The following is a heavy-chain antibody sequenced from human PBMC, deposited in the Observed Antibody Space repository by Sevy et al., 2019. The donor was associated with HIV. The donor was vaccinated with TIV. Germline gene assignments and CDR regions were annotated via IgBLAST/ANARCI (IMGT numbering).Heavy chain of an antibody. D-gene: IGHD6-19*01. CDR2: ISSSGSTI. V-gene: IGHV3-11*01. CDR3: ARDSYSSGWDASNYFDY. CDR1: GFTFSDYY. J-gene: IGHJ4*02. Sequence: GGSLRLSCAASGFTFSDYYMSWIRQAPGKGLEWVSCISSSGSTIYYADSVKGRFTISRDNAKNSLYLQMNSLRAEDTAVYYCARDSYSSGWDASNYFDYWGQRTLVTVSS.